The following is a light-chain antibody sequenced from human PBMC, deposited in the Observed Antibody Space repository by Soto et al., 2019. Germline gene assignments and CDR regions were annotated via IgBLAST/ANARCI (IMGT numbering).Light chain of an antibody. V-gene: IGLV1-44*01. CDR2: SNN. CDR3: AAWDDSLRGRV. CDR1: NSNIGSNA. Sequence: QSVLTQPPSVSGTPGQRVTISCSGSNSNIGSNAVSWYQQLPGTAPKSLIYSNNQRPSGFPDRISGSKSGTSASLAISGLQSEDEAEYYCAAWDDSLRGRVFGGGTKVTVL. J-gene: IGLJ2*01.